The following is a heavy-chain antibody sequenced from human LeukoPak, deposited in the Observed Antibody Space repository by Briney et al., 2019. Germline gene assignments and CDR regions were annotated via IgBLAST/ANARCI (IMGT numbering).Heavy chain of an antibody. CDR3: ARDLSAAGDY. J-gene: IGHJ4*02. V-gene: IGHV1-8*01. CDR1: GYTFTSYD. Sequence: GASVKVSCKASGYTFTSYDINWVRQATGQGLEWMGWMNPNSGNTGYAQKFQGRVTMTRDTSTSTVYMELSSLRSEDTAVYYCARDLSAAGDYWGQGTLVTVSS. CDR2: MNPNSGNT. D-gene: IGHD6-13*01.